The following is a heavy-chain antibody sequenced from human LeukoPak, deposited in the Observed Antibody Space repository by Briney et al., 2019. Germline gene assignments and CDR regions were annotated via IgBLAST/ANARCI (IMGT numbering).Heavy chain of an antibody. CDR1: GGSISSYY. CDR2: IYYSGST. V-gene: IGHV4-59*01. CDR3: AGGGQWLVYDF. D-gene: IGHD6-19*01. J-gene: IGHJ4*02. Sequence: SETLSLTCTVSGGSISSYYWSWIRQPPGKGLEWIGHIYYSGSTNYNPSLKSRVATSVDTSKNQFSLKLSSVTAADTAVYYCAGGGQWLVYDFWGQGTLVTVSS.